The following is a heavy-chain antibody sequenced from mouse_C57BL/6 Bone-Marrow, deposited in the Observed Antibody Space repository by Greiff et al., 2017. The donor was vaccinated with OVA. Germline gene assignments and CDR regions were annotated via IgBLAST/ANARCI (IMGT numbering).Heavy chain of an antibody. Sequence: EVKLQESGAELVRPGASVKLSCTASGFNIKDDYMHWVKQRPEQGLEWIGWIDPENGDTEYASKFQGKATITADTSSNTAYLQLSSLTSEDTAVYYCTTDYCAMDYWGQGTSVTVSS. J-gene: IGHJ4*01. CDR3: TTDYCAMDY. CDR1: GFNIKDDY. CDR2: IDPENGDT. V-gene: IGHV14-4*01.